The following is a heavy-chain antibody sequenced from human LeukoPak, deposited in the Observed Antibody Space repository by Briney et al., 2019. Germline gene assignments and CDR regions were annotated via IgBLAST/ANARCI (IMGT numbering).Heavy chain of an antibody. V-gene: IGHV3-30*18. CDR1: GFTFSSYG. J-gene: IGHJ6*02. Sequence: GSLRLSCAASGFTFSSYGMHWVRQAPGKGLEWVAVISYDGSNKYNADSVKGRFTISRDNSKNTLYLQMNSLRAEDTAVYYCAKEAGSGSYYESYYYYGMDVWGQGTTVTVSS. D-gene: IGHD3-10*01. CDR2: ISYDGSNK. CDR3: AKEAGSGSYYESYYYYGMDV.